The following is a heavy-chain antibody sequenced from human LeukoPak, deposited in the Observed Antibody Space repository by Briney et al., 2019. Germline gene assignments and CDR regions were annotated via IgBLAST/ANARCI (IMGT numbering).Heavy chain of an antibody. CDR1: GFTLSSYS. CDR3: ARLYYDYVWGSYPYDY. D-gene: IGHD3-16*02. V-gene: IGHV3-21*01. Sequence: GGSLRLSCAASGFTLSSYSMNWVRPAPGKGLEWFSSISSSSSYIYYAASVKGRFTISRDNSKNTLYLQMNSRRAEETAVYYCARLYYDYVWGSYPYDYWGQGTLVTVSS. J-gene: IGHJ4*02. CDR2: ISSSSSYI.